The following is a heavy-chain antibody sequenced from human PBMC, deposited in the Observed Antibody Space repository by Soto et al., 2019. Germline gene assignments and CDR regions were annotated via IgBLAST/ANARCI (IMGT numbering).Heavy chain of an antibody. CDR2: ISGSDGKT. Sequence: DVRLAESGGGLVQPGGSLRLSCTTSGFSFASFAMTWVRQAPGKGLEWVATISGSDGKTYYADSVKGRFSISRDTSRNTLYLQMNSLRADDTAIYYCEKWSYLDYWGQGTRVTVSS. CDR3: EKWSYLDY. D-gene: IGHD3-3*01. V-gene: IGHV3-23*04. CDR1: GFSFASFA. J-gene: IGHJ4*02.